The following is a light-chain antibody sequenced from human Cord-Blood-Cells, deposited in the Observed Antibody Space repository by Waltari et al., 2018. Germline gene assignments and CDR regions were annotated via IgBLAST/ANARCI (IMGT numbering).Light chain of an antibody. J-gene: IGLJ2*01. CDR2: DDS. Sequence: SSVLTQPPSVSVAPGKTARITCGGNNIGSKSVHWYQQKPGKAPVLVVYDDSDRPSGIPERFSGSNSGNTATLTISRVEAGDEADYYCQVWDSSSDHPVFGGGTKLTVL. CDR1: NIGSKS. V-gene: IGLV3-21*03. CDR3: QVWDSSSDHPV.